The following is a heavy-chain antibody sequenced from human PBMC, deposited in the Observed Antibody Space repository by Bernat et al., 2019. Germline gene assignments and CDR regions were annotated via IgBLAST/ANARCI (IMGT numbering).Heavy chain of an antibody. V-gene: IGHV3-74*01. Sequence: EVQLVESGGGLVQPGGSLRVSCAASGFSFSSYWMHWVRQAPGEGLVWVSCINGDGVRTRDADSVKGRFTISRDNAKDTLYLQMNSLRAEDTAVYYCVRGSASAWTDDAFDIWGQGTVVTVSS. CDR3: VRGSASAWTDDAFDI. D-gene: IGHD6-19*01. CDR2: INGDGVRT. J-gene: IGHJ3*02. CDR1: GFSFSSYW.